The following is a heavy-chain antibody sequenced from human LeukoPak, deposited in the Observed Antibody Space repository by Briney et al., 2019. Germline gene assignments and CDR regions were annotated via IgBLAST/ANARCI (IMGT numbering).Heavy chain of an antibody. Sequence: PSETLSLTCTVSGGSISGYYWSWIRQPPGKGLGWIGYIYSSGSTSYNPSLKSRVTISVDTSKNQFSLKLSSVTAADTAVYYCASRRIAVAVGAFDIWGQGTMVTVSS. CDR2: IYSSGST. J-gene: IGHJ3*02. CDR1: GGSISGYY. D-gene: IGHD6-19*01. CDR3: ASRRIAVAVGAFDI. V-gene: IGHV4-59*08.